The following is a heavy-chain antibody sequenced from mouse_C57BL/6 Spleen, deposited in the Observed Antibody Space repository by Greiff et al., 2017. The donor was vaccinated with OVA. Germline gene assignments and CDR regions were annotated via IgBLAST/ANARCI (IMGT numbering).Heavy chain of an antibody. Sequence: QVQLQQSGAELARPGASVKLSCKASGYTFTSYGISWVKQRTGQGLEWIGEIYPRSGNTYYTEKFKGKATLTADKSSSTAYMELRSLTSEDSAVYFCARNGYDYDEGSAMDYWGQGTSVTVSS. V-gene: IGHV1-81*01. J-gene: IGHJ4*01. CDR2: IYPRSGNT. CDR3: ARNGYDYDEGSAMDY. D-gene: IGHD2-4*01. CDR1: GYTFTSYG.